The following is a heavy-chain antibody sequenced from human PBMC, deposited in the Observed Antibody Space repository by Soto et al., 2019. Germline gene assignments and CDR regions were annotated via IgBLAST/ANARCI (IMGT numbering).Heavy chain of an antibody. CDR2: ISYDGSNK. J-gene: IGHJ6*02. V-gene: IGHV3-30-3*01. CDR3: ARDSAVVVPAARGFYYYGMDV. Sequence: PGGSLRLSCAASGFTLSSYAMHWVRQAPGKGLEWVAVISYDGSNKYYADSVKGRFTISRDNSKNTLYLQMNSLRAEDTAVYYCARDSAVVVPAARGFYYYGMDVWGQGTTVTVSS. CDR1: GFTLSSYA. D-gene: IGHD2-2*01.